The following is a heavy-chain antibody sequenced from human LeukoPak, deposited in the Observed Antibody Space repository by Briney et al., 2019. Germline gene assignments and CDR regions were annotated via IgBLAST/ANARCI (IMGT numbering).Heavy chain of an antibody. V-gene: IGHV4-61*05. D-gene: IGHD6-19*01. Sequence: SETLSLTCTVSGGPISSSSYYWGWIRQPPGKGLEWIGYIYYSGSTNYNPSLKSRVTISVDTSKNQFSLKLSSVTAADTAVYYCARVSLGSSGWYYFDYWGQGTLVTVSS. CDR1: GGPISSSSYY. J-gene: IGHJ4*02. CDR3: ARVSLGSSGWYYFDY. CDR2: IYYSGST.